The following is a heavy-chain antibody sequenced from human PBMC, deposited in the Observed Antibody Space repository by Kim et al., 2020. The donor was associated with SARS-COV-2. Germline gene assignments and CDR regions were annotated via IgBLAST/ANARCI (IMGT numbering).Heavy chain of an antibody. V-gene: IGHV1-3*01. D-gene: IGHD6-13*01. CDR3: AREPIAAAGKLDC. Sequence: YSQTFQARVTLTRDTTASTAYMELSSLRSEDTAVYYCAREPIAAAGKLDCWGQGTLVTVSS. J-gene: IGHJ4*02.